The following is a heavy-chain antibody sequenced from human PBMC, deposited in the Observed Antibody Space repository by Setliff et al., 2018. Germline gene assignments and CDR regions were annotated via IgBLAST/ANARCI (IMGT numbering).Heavy chain of an antibody. D-gene: IGHD5-12*01. CDR3: VRGPGPSVVVAIPFDH. CDR2: ISAYNGKT. CDR1: GYTFTSYG. V-gene: IGHV1-18*01. J-gene: IGHJ4*02. Sequence: ASVKVSCKASGYTFTSYGISWVRQAPGQGLEWMGWISAYNGKTNYAQKLQGRVTLTADTSTTTAYLELASLRDDDTAVYYCVRGPGPSVVVAIPFDHWGQGSLVTVSS.